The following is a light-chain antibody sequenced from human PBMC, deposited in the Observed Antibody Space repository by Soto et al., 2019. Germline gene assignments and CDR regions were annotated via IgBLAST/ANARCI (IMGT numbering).Light chain of an antibody. V-gene: IGKV3-11*01. CDR3: QQRSNWPRT. CDR1: HTLSSN. Sequence: IMMTQSQATLSVLPLERXPLXLRARHTLSSNLAWYQEKPGQAPRLLIYGASNRSTCIPDRFSGSGSGTDFTLTFSRLDPEDFAVYYCQQRSNWPRTFGHGRGLEV. J-gene: IGKJ5*01. CDR2: GAS.